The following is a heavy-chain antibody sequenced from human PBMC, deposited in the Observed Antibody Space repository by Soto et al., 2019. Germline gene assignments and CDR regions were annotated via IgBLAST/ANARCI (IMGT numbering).Heavy chain of an antibody. CDR2: IYSGGYT. D-gene: IGHD1-1*01. V-gene: IGHV3-66*01. J-gene: IGHJ3*02. CDR3: ARAVDATVFGPAFDI. Sequence: EVQLVESGGGLVQPGGSLRLSCAGSGFTVGSNYMSWVRQAPGKGLEWVSLIYSGGYTSYADSVKGRFTISRDNSKNTLYLQLNSLRAEDTAMYYCARAVDATVFGPAFDIWGQGTMVTVSS. CDR1: GFTVGSNY.